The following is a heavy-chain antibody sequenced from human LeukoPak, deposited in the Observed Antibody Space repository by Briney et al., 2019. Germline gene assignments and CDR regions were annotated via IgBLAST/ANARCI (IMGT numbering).Heavy chain of an antibody. CDR1: GGSISSYY. V-gene: IGHV4-4*07. J-gene: IGHJ4*02. CDR2: IYTSGST. D-gene: IGHD3-10*01. CDR3: ATRPAETTWFGVFDY. Sequence: PSETLSLTCTVSGGSISSYYWSWIRQPAGKGLEWIGRIYTSGSTNYNPSLKSRVSMSVDTSKNEFSLRLSSVTAADTALYYCATRPAETTWFGVFDYWSRGTLVTVSS.